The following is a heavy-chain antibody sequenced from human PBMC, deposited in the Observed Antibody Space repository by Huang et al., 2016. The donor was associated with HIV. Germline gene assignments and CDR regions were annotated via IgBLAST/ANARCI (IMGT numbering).Heavy chain of an antibody. CDR2: IDPSGGST. CDR3: AIVGAHVGVDY. CDR1: GYIFTKYY. V-gene: IGHV1-46*01. J-gene: IGHJ4*02. D-gene: IGHD1-26*01. Sequence: QAQLVQSGAEVKKPGASVKLSCKASGYIFTKYYIHWVRQDPGQGLQWMGVIDPSGGSTTYAQKFQVRRTMTKDTSTSTVYMTLSSLRSDDTAVYYCAIVGAHVGVDYWGQGTLVSVSS.